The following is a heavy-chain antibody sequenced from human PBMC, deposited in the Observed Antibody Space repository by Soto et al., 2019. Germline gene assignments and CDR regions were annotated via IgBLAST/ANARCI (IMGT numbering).Heavy chain of an antibody. D-gene: IGHD2-8*01. Sequence: SVKFSCKASGGSFTTYTISWVRQAPGQGLEWMAGIIPIFGAAKSAPRFQGRVALTADESTRTVYMELSGLRSDDTAIYYCARDGNGNSLAYWGQGTLVTVSS. CDR2: IIPIFGAA. CDR1: GGSFTTYT. V-gene: IGHV1-69*01. CDR3: ARDGNGNSLAY. J-gene: IGHJ4*02.